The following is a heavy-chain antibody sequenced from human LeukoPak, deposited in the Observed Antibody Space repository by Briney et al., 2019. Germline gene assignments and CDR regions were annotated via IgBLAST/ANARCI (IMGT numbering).Heavy chain of an antibody. CDR1: GYTFTYRY. Sequence: SVKVSCKASGYTFTYRYLHWVRQAPGQALEWMGWLTPFNGNTNYAQQFQDRVTITRDRSRNTVYMELNSLRFEDTAMYYCARSPFSGDDDAFDIWGQGTMVTVSS. D-gene: IGHD5-12*01. J-gene: IGHJ3*02. V-gene: IGHV1-45*02. CDR3: ARSPFSGDDDAFDI. CDR2: LTPFNGNT.